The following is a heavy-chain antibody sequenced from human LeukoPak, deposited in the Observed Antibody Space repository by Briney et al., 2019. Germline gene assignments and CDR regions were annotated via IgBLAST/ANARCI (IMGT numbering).Heavy chain of an antibody. Sequence: PAASVKVSCKAPGYTFTGYYMHWVRQAPGQGLEWMGWINPNSGGTNYAQKFQGRVTMTRDTSISTAYMELSRLRSDDTAVYYCARATRIAARVKYYFDYWGQGTLVTVSS. V-gene: IGHV1-2*02. D-gene: IGHD6-6*01. CDR1: GYTFTGYY. CDR2: INPNSGGT. J-gene: IGHJ4*02. CDR3: ARATRIAARVKYYFDY.